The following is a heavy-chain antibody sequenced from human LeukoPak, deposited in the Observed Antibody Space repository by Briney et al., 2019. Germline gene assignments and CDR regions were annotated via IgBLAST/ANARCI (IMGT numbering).Heavy chain of an antibody. Sequence: PSETLSLTCTASGGSIISNYWSWIRQSAGTGLEWIGRIYGSGITDYNPSLKSRVTMSLDTSRKQFSLRLTSVTAADTAVYYCARLKFYDSTGYSPGYYMDVWGKGTTVSVFS. CDR3: ARLKFYDSTGYSPGYYMDV. CDR2: IYGSGIT. CDR1: GGSIISNY. J-gene: IGHJ6*03. V-gene: IGHV4-4*07. D-gene: IGHD3-22*01.